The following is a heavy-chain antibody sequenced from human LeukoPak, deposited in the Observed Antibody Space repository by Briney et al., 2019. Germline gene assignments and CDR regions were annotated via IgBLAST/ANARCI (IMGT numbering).Heavy chain of an antibody. Sequence: ASVKVSCKASGYTFTSYYMHWVRQAPGQGLEWMGIINPSGGSTSYAQKFQGRVTTTRDMSTSTVYMELSSLRSEDTAVYYCARDFGLVEMATINDYWGQGTLVTASS. CDR1: GYTFTSYY. CDR3: ARDFGLVEMATINDY. D-gene: IGHD5-24*01. V-gene: IGHV1-46*01. CDR2: INPSGGST. J-gene: IGHJ4*02.